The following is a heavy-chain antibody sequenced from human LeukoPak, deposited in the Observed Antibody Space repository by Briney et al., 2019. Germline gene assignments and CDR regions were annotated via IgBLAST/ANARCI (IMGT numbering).Heavy chain of an antibody. CDR2: MYYRGNT. D-gene: IGHD4-23*01. CDR1: GDSISTSKSY. V-gene: IGHV4-39*07. Sequence: SETLSLTCTVSGDSISTSKSYWGWIRQPPLKGLEWVGHMYYRGNTFYNPSLESRVTISVDTSKNQFSLRLSSVTAADTALYYCARRSTVLTANYEYWGQGTLVTVSA. CDR3: ARRSTVLTANYEY. J-gene: IGHJ4*02.